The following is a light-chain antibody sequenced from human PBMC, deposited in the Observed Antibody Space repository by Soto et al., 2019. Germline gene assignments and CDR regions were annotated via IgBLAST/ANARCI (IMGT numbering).Light chain of an antibody. V-gene: IGKV4-1*01. CDR3: QQYYSTPLT. Sequence: DIVMTQSPDSLAVSLGERATINCKSSQSVLYSSNNKNYLAWYQQKPGQPPKLLIYWASTRESGVPDRFSGSRSGTDFTLTSSSLQAEDVAVYYCQQYYSTPLTFGQGTKVEIK. J-gene: IGKJ1*01. CDR1: QSVLYSSNNKNY. CDR2: WAS.